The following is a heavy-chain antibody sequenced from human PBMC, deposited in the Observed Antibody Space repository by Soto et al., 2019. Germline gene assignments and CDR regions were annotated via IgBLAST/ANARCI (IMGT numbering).Heavy chain of an antibody. CDR2: INPRSGGT. V-gene: IGHV1-2*02. CDR1: EYTFTAYY. J-gene: IGHJ5*02. CDR3: ARDVADNSFDH. Sequence: XSGKGCCRGSEYTFTAYYIHWVRQAPGQGLEWMGWINPRSGGTNYAQKFQGRVTMTRDTSITTSYMELSRLRSDDTAVYYCARDVADNSFDHSGRGPLVTVSS.